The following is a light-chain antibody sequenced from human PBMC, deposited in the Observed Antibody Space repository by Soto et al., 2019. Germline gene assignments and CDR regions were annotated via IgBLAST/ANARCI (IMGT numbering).Light chain of an antibody. J-gene: IGKJ1*01. CDR2: DAS. CDR1: QSINIW. V-gene: IGKV1-5*01. CDR3: QQYNRNTWS. Sequence: DIQMTQSPSTLSASVGDRVTITCRASQSINIWLAWYQQKPGKAPKLLIYDASSLESGVPQRFSGSGSGTEFTLTISSLQTDDFSTYYCQQYNRNTWSFGPGTKVDIK.